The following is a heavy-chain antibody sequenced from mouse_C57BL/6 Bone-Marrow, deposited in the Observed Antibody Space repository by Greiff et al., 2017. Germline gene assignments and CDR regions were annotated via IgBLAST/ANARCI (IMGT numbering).Heavy chain of an antibody. Sequence: QVQLQQSGAELARPGASVKLSCKASGYTFTSYGISWVKQRTGQGLEWIGKIYPRGGNTYYNEKFKGKATLTADKSSSTAYMELRSLTSEDSAVYYCARSGLGRGFAYWGQGTLVTVSA. J-gene: IGHJ3*01. CDR2: IYPRGGNT. V-gene: IGHV1-81*01. D-gene: IGHD4-1*01. CDR1: GYTFTSYG. CDR3: ARSGLGRGFAY.